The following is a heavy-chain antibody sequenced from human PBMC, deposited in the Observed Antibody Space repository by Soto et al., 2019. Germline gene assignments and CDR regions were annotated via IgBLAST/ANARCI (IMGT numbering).Heavy chain of an antibody. CDR3: ARQSIFGVLYYYGMDV. D-gene: IGHD3-3*01. Sequence: PGESLKISCKGSGYSFTSYWISWVRQMPGKGLEWMGRIDPSDSYTNYSPSFQGHVTISADKSISTAYLQWSSLKASDTAMYYCARQSIFGVLYYYGMDVWGQGTTVTVSS. V-gene: IGHV5-10-1*01. CDR2: IDPSDSYT. CDR1: GYSFTSYW. J-gene: IGHJ6*02.